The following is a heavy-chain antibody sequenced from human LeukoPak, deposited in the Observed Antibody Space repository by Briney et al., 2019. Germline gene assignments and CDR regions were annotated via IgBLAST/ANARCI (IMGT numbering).Heavy chain of an antibody. J-gene: IGHJ3*02. CDR2: IYYSGST. CDR1: GGSISSGGYY. V-gene: IGHV4-61*08. CDR3: ASDMSRYYDTLTGYKGAFDI. D-gene: IGHD3-9*01. Sequence: PSQTLSLTCTVSGGSISSGGYYWSWIRQPPGKGLEWIGYIYYSGSTNYNPSLKSRVTISVDTSKNQFSLKLSSVTAADTAVYYCASDMSRYYDTLTGYKGAFDIWGQGTMVTVSS.